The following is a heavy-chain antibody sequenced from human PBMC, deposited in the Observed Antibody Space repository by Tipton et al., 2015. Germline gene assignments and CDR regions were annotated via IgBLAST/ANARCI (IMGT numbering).Heavy chain of an antibody. CDR3: GRARIRDSTLFLSCAVCGIASAPSLFPHVS. CDR1: GYSISRGYY. Sequence: TLSLTCDVSGYSISRGYYWGWSRQPPGKELQWIGYIQYNGGTNYNPSLQSRVSMSVDTSKTQFSLEMRSVTATDTAVHYWGRARIRDSTLFLSCAVCGIASAPSLFPHVSW. D-gene: IGHD1-14*01. J-gene: IGHJ5*01. CDR2: IQYNGGT. V-gene: IGHV4-38-2*01.